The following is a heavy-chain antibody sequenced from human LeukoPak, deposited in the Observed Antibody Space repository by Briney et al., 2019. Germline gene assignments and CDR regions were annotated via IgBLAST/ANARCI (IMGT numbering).Heavy chain of an antibody. Sequence: AGGSLRLSCAASGLSFSNYAMYWVRQAPGKGLEWVSAIGGTGGNIFYTDSVKGRFTISRDNSKNTLYLQMNSLRAEDTAVYFCARDVGKIGVAGGYWGQGTLVTVSS. J-gene: IGHJ4*02. D-gene: IGHD6-19*01. CDR2: IGGTGGNI. V-gene: IGHV3-23*01. CDR3: ARDVGKIGVAGGY. CDR1: GLSFSNYA.